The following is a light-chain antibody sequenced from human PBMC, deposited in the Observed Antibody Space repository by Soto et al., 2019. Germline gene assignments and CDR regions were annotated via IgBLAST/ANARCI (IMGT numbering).Light chain of an antibody. CDR3: QRRSNWPRLT. CDR1: QSVSSY. CDR2: DAY. V-gene: IGKV3-11*01. J-gene: IGKJ3*01. Sequence: EIVLTQSPATLSLSPGERATLSCRASQSVSSYLAWYQQKPGQAPRLLIYDAYYRATGVPARFSGRGSGTDFTLTISSLVPEDFAVYYCQRRSNWPRLTFGPGTKVPIK.